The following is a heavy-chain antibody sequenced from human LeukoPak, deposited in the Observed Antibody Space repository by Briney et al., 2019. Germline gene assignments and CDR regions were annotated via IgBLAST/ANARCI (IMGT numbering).Heavy chain of an antibody. CDR3: ARDLIVVVPAASSFDY. V-gene: IGHV1-18*01. CDR1: GYTFTSYG. D-gene: IGHD2-2*01. Sequence: ASVKVSCKASGYTFTSYGISWVRQAPGQGLEWMGWISAYNGNTNYAQKLQGRVTMTTDTSTSTAYMELRSLRSDDTAVYYCARDLIVVVPAASSFDYWGQGTLVTVSS. CDR2: ISAYNGNT. J-gene: IGHJ4*02.